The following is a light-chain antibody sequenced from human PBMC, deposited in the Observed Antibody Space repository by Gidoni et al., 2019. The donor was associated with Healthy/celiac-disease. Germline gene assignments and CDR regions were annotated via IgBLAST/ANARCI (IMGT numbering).Light chain of an antibody. V-gene: IGKV1-39*01. Sequence: DIQMTQSPSSLSASVGDRVTITCRASQSISSYLNWYQQKPGKAPKLLIYAASSLQSGVPSRFSGSGSGTDFTLTISSLHPEDFATYYCQQSYSTPYTFGQWTKLEIK. CDR2: AAS. CDR1: QSISSY. J-gene: IGKJ2*01. CDR3: QQSYSTPYT.